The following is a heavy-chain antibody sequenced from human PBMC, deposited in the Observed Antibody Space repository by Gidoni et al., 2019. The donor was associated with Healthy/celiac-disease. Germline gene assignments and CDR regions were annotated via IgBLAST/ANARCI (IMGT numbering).Heavy chain of an antibody. V-gene: IGHV4-30-2*01. CDR3: ARARPSESYYFDY. CDR2: IYPSGSN. D-gene: IGHD3-10*01. CDR1: GGSISRCGYS. J-gene: IGHJ4*02. Sequence: QLQLQESCSGLVKPSQPLSLTCAVSGGSISRCGYSWSWIRHPPGKGLEWMGYIYPSGSNYHHPSLNSRVTISVARAKNPFSLKLSSVSAADTAVYYCARARPSESYYFDYWGQGTLVTVSS.